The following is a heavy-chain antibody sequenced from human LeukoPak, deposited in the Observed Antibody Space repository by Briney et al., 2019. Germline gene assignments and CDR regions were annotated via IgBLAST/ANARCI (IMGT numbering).Heavy chain of an antibody. D-gene: IGHD6-13*01. J-gene: IGHJ4*02. CDR2: ISGSGGST. Sequence: GGSLRLSCAASGFTFSSYAMSWVRQAPGKGLEWVSAISGSGGSTYYADSVKGRFTISRDNSKNTVYLQMNSLRAEDTAIYYCARDPPAVASNTYGWGQGTLVTVSS. CDR1: GFTFSSYA. V-gene: IGHV3-23*01. CDR3: ARDPPAVASNTYG.